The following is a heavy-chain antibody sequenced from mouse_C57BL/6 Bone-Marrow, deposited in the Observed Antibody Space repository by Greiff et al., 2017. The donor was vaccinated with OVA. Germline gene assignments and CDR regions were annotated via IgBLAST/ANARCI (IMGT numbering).Heavy chain of an antibody. CDR1: GYTFTDYN. D-gene: IGHD1-1*01. CDR3: ARTFTTVVATNWYFDV. V-gene: IGHV1-18*01. Sequence: EVQLQQPGPELVKPGASVKIPCKASGYTFTDYNMDWVKQSHGKSLEWIGDINPNNGGTIYNQKFKGKATLTVDKSSSTAYMELRSLTSEDTAVYYCARTFTTVVATNWYFDVWGTGTTVTVSS. J-gene: IGHJ1*03. CDR2: INPNNGGT.